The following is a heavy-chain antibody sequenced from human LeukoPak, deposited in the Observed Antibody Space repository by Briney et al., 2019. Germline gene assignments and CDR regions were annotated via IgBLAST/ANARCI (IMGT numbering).Heavy chain of an antibody. CDR1: GGSISSYY. D-gene: IGHD3-22*01. J-gene: IGHJ4*02. CDR2: IYYSGST. Sequence: SETLSLTCTVSGGSISSYYWSWIQQPPGKGLEWIGYIYYSGSTNYNPSLKSRVTISVDTSKNQFSLNLSSVTAADTAVYYCARSGYWYYFDYWGQGTLVTVSS. CDR3: ARSGYWYYFDY. V-gene: IGHV4-59*12.